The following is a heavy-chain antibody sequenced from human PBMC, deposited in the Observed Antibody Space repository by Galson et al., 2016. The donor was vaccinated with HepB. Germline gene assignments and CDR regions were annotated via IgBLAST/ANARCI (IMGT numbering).Heavy chain of an antibody. CDR1: GYSFTGDW. CDR2: IYPGDSDT. V-gene: IGHV5-51*01. D-gene: IGHD2-2*02. CDR3: AASISRDFDY. J-gene: IGHJ4*02. Sequence: QSGAEVKKPGESLKISCKGSGYSFTGDWIGWVRQMPGKGLEWMGVIYPGDSDTEYRPSFQGLISISADKSISTAYLQWSSLKASDTAIYYCAASISRDFDYWGQGTLVTVSS.